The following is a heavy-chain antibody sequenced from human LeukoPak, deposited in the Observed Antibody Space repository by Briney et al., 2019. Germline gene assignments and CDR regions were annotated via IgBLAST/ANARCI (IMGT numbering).Heavy chain of an antibody. V-gene: IGHV1-18*04. CDR3: ARDRSYQSLFWFDP. D-gene: IGHD1-26*01. Sequence: ASVKVSCKASGYTFTSYGISWVRQAPGQGLEWMGWISAYNGNTNYAQKLQGRVTMTTDTSTSTAYMELRSLRSDDTAVYYCARDRSYQSLFWFDPWGQGTTVTVSS. J-gene: IGHJ5*01. CDR2: ISAYNGNT. CDR1: GYTFTSYG.